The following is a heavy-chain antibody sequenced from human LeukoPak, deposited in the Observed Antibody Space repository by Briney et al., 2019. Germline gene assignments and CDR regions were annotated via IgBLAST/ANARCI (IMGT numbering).Heavy chain of an antibody. CDR3: ARVRGGMELFYSSTSWGGAFDI. J-gene: IGHJ3*02. CDR2: IGSSGTTI. D-gene: IGHD2-2*01. Sequence: GGSLRLSCAASGFTFSDYYMSWIRQAPGKGLEWVSYIGSSGTTIYYADSVKGRFTISRDNAKNSLYLQMNSLRAEDTAVYYCARVRGGMELFYSSTSWGGAFDIWGQGTMVTVSS. V-gene: IGHV3-11*04. CDR1: GFTFSDYY.